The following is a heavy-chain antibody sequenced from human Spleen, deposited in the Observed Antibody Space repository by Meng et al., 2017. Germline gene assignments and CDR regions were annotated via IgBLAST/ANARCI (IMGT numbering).Heavy chain of an antibody. CDR1: GFSVSTRGVG. J-gene: IGHJ4*02. D-gene: IGHD3-10*01. Sequence: QITLKESGPTLVKPTQTLTLTCAFSGFSVSTRGVGVGWIRPPPGKALEWLALIYWDDDKRYSPSLKGRLTITRDTSKNQVVLTMTNMDPVDTATYYCAHSPYASGVRRDFDYWGQGTLVTVSS. CDR3: AHSPYASGVRRDFDY. V-gene: IGHV2-5*02. CDR2: IYWDDDK.